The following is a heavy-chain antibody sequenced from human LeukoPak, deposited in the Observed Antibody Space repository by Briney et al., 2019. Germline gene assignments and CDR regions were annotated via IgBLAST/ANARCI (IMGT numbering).Heavy chain of an antibody. CDR2: ISIDGNTQ. J-gene: IGHJ6*02. V-gene: IGHV3-30-3*01. CDR1: GFRFSAYA. D-gene: IGHD5-18*01. CDR3: AREEYKYGLGALDV. Sequence: GGSLRLSCTASGFRFSAYAMQWVRQAPGKGLEWVAVISIDGNTQYYADSVRGRFSISRDNSRNTLYLEMSSLRGEDTGIFYCAREEYKYGLGALDVWGQGTTVTVSS.